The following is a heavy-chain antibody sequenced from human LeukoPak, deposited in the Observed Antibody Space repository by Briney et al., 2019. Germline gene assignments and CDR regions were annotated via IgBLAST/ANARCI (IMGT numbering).Heavy chain of an antibody. CDR3: TRRGDGDYGDY. J-gene: IGHJ4*02. CDR1: GFTFSGSA. Sequence: GGSLRLSCAASGFTFSGSAMHWVRQASGKGLEWVGRIKSKANNYATSYAASVKGRFTIYRDDSENTAFLQMTTLITEDTAVYYCTRRGDGDYGDYWGQGTLVTVSS. D-gene: IGHD4-17*01. V-gene: IGHV3-73*01. CDR2: IKSKANNYAT.